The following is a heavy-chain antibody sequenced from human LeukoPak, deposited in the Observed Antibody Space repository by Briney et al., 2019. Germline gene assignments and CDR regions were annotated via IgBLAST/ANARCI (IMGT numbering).Heavy chain of an antibody. J-gene: IGHJ4*02. Sequence: GGSLRLSCAASGLTFSSYSMTWVRQAPGKGLQWVSSISSGGNYIYYADSLKGRFTISRDTAKNSLYLQMNSLRVEYTAVYYCARGYSSTWATGYWGQGTQVTVSS. CDR3: ARGYSSTWATGY. CDR2: ISSGGNYI. V-gene: IGHV3-21*01. D-gene: IGHD6-13*01. CDR1: GLTFSSYS.